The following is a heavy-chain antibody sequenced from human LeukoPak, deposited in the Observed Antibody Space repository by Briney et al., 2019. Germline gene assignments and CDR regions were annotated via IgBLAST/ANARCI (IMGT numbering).Heavy chain of an antibody. Sequence: PGGALRLFCASSRFTVSSYAMRCGRQAPGKGLEWVSAISGSGGSTYYADSVKGRFTISRDNSKNTLYLQMNSLRAEDTAVYYCATSLAVAAATSYFDYWGQGTLVTVPS. CDR1: RFTVSSYA. D-gene: IGHD2-15*01. J-gene: IGHJ4*02. V-gene: IGHV3-23*01. CDR3: ATSLAVAAATSYFDY. CDR2: ISGSGGST.